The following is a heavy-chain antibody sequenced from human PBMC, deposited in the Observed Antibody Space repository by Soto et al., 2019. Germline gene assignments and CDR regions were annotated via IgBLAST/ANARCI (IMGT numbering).Heavy chain of an antibody. Sequence: GGSLRLSCAASGFTFSSYSMNWVRQAPGKGLEWVSSISSSSSYIYYADSVKGRFTISRDNAKNSLYLQMNSLRAEDTAVYYCARAGIAVSAFDIRGQGTMVTVS. J-gene: IGHJ3*02. V-gene: IGHV3-21*01. CDR1: GFTFSSYS. CDR2: ISSSSSYI. D-gene: IGHD6-19*01. CDR3: ARAGIAVSAFDI.